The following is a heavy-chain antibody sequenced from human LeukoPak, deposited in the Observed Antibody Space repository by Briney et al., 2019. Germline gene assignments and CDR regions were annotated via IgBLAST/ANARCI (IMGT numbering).Heavy chain of an antibody. Sequence: SETLSLTCTVSGGSISRTSYYWDWIRQPPGKGLEWIGNVFDSGSTYYNPSLKSRVTTAVDTSKNQFSLRLSSVTAADTAVYYCARQTIARRPGYYYDGMDVWGQGTTVTVSS. V-gene: IGHV4-39*01. D-gene: IGHD6-6*01. CDR1: GGSISRTSYY. CDR3: ARQTIARRPGYYYDGMDV. CDR2: VFDSGST. J-gene: IGHJ6*02.